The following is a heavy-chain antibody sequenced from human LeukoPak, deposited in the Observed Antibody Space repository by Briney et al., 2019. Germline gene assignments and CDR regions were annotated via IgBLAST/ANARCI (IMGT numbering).Heavy chain of an antibody. Sequence: ASVKVSCKASGYSFTAYYLHWVRQAPGQGLEWMGWINPNSGGTNYAQKFQGRVTMTSDTSISTAYMELIRLSSDDTAVYYCAREDYNNYREIDYWGQGTLVAVSS. CDR3: AREDYNNYREIDY. J-gene: IGHJ4*02. CDR1: GYSFTAYY. CDR2: INPNSGGT. D-gene: IGHD4-11*01. V-gene: IGHV1-2*02.